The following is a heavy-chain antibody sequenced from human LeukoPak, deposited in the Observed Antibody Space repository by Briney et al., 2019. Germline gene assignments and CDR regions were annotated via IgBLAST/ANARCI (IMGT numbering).Heavy chain of an antibody. D-gene: IGHD4-17*01. CDR1: GFNFRTYN. V-gene: IGHV3-21*01. CDR2: ISSSSSYR. CDR3: ARDRGEDYDDEPGHDGFDL. J-gene: IGHJ3*01. Sequence: GSLRLSCAASGFNFRTYNMYWVRQAPGKGLEWVASISSSSSYRKYSDSLRGRFTMSRDNAKNSLYLQMSSMRVADTAVYYCARDRGEDYDDEPGHDGFDLWGQGTMVTVS.